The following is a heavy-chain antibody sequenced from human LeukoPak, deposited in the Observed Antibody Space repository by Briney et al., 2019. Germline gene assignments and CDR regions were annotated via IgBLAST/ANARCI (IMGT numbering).Heavy chain of an antibody. D-gene: IGHD2-2*01. CDR3: ARGMRYQLFNYGMDV. CDR1: GGSFSGYY. V-gene: IGHV4-34*01. Sequence: SETLSLTCAVYGGSFSGYYWSWIRQPPGKGLEWIGEINHSGSTNYNLSLKSRVTISVDTSKNQFSLKLSSVTAADTAVYYCARGMRYQLFNYGMDVWGQGTTVTVSS. J-gene: IGHJ6*02. CDR2: INHSGST.